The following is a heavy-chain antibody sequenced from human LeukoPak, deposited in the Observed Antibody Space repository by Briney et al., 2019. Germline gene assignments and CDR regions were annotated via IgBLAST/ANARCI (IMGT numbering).Heavy chain of an antibody. CDR3: AKSQWALSARAFDI. Sequence: GRSLRLSCAASGFTFDDYAMHWVRQAPGKGLEYISGISWNSGSIGYADSVKGRFTISRDNAKNSLYLQMHSLRAEDTALYFCAKSQWALSARAFDIWGQGTMVTVSS. CDR1: GFTFDDYA. CDR2: ISWNSGSI. J-gene: IGHJ3*02. V-gene: IGHV3-9*01. D-gene: IGHD1-26*01.